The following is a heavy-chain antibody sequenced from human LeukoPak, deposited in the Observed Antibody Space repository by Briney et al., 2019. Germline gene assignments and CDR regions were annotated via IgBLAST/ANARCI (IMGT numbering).Heavy chain of an antibody. CDR3: AREGSSGSYRRYYFDY. D-gene: IGHD1-26*01. Sequence: GGSLRLSCAASGFTFSSYAMNWVRQVPGKGLEWVSSISGSGGNTYYADSVKSRFTISRDNSKNTLYLQMNSLRAEDTAVYYCAREGSSGSYRRYYFDYWGQGTLVTVSS. CDR1: GFTFSSYA. J-gene: IGHJ4*02. V-gene: IGHV3-23*01. CDR2: ISGSGGNT.